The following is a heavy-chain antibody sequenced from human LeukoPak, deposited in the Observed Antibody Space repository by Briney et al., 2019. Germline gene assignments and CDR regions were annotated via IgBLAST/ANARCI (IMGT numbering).Heavy chain of an antibody. J-gene: IGHJ4*02. CDR3: ARRSYYDSSGIFDY. V-gene: IGHV4-39*01. Sequence: SETLSLTCTVFGGSISSSSCYWGWIRQPPGKGLEWIGSIYYSESTYYNPSLKSRVTISVDTSKNQFSLKLSSVTAADTAVYYCARRSYYDSSGIFDYWGQGTLVTVSS. D-gene: IGHD3-22*01. CDR2: IYYSEST. CDR1: GGSISSSSCY.